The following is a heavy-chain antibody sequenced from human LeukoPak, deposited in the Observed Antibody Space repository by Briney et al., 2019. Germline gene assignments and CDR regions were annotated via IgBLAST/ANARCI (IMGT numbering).Heavy chain of an antibody. J-gene: IGHJ4*02. CDR3: ARHTRHFDY. CDR2: IYYSAST. Sequence: PSETLSLTCTVSGVSLSSDYWSWIRQPPRKGREWIGYIYYSASTTYNPSLRSRVKISVDTSKNQCSLKLSSVTAADTAVYYCARHTRHFDYWGQGTLVTVSS. V-gene: IGHV4-59*08. CDR1: GVSLSSDY.